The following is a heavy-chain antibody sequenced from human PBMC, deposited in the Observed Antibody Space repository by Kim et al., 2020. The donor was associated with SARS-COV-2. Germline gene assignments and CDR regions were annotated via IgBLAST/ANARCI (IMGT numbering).Heavy chain of an antibody. CDR1: GFTFGNYA. V-gene: IGHV3-23*01. CDR3: AKDHPSRGWPTFDS. D-gene: IGHD6-19*01. CDR2: VNNGNNP. J-gene: IGHJ4*02. Sequence: GGSLRLSCEASGFTFGNYAMSWVRQGPGRGLEWVASVNNGNNPYYANSVKGRFTVSRDNAKNLFYLQMGSLRAEDTALYYCAKDHPSRGWPTFDSWGQGTRVTVSS.